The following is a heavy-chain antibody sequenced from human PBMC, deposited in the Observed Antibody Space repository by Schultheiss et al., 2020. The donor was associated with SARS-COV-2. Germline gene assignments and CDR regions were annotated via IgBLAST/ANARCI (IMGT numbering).Heavy chain of an antibody. CDR2: IYYSGST. D-gene: IGHD6-19*01. J-gene: IGHJ6*02. CDR3: ARDSYSSGWSVYYYYYGMDV. Sequence: SETLSLTCTVSGGSISSGSYYWSWIRQPAGKGLEWIGYIYYSGSTYYNPSLKSRVTISVDTSKNQFSLKLSSVTAADTAVYYCARDSYSSGWSVYYYYYGMDVWGQGTTVTVSS. CDR1: GGSISSGSYY. V-gene: IGHV4-61*10.